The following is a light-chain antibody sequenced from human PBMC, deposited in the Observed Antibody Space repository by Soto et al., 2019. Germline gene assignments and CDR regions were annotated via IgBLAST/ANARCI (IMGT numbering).Light chain of an antibody. CDR2: GAS. CDR1: QSVSSN. CDR3: QQYNNWPQT. J-gene: IGKJ1*01. V-gene: IGKV3-15*01. Sequence: EIVMTQSPATLSVSPGERATLSCRASQSVSSNLAWYQQKPGQAPRLLIYGASTRATGIPARFSGSGSGTEFTLTISSLQSEHFAVYYCQQYNNWPQTFGQGTKVDIK.